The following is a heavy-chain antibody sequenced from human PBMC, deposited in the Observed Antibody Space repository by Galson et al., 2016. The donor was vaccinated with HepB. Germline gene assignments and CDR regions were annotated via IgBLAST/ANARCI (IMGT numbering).Heavy chain of an antibody. CDR2: DSMDGRRK. CDR1: GFTFSNYG. V-gene: IGHV3-30*03. J-gene: IGHJ4*02. CDR3: ARRHEYCPPVGCSVDN. D-gene: IGHD2/OR15-2a*01. Sequence: SLRLSCAASGFTFSNYGMHWVRQAPGKGLEWVAADSMDGRRKFYADSVKGRFTISRDNSNRMLFLQMSSLRADDTAVYYCARRHEYCPPVGCSVDNWGQGTLVSVSP.